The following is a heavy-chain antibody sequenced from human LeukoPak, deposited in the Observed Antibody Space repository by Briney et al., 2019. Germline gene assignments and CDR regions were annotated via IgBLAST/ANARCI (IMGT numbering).Heavy chain of an antibody. D-gene: IGHD3-3*01. CDR2: IIPIFGTA. Sequence: SVKVSCKASGGTFSSYAISWVRQAPGQGLEWMGGIIPIFGTANYTQKFQGRVTITADESTSTAYMELSSLRSEDTAVYYCARDRIYYDFWSGSRFFQHWGQGTLVTVSS. V-gene: IGHV1-69*13. CDR3: ARDRIYYDFWSGSRFFQH. CDR1: GGTFSSYA. J-gene: IGHJ1*01.